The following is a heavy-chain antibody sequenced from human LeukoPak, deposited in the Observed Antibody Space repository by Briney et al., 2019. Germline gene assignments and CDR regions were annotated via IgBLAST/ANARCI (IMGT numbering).Heavy chain of an antibody. CDR3: ARGRIAKIVVVHSFHYGMDV. D-gene: IGHD3-22*01. CDR2: INDYTGNT. Sequence: SETLSLTCDVFGGSFTDYFWTWIRQSPGQGLEWIGEINDYTGNTNYNPSLNSRVSISLEKSKNQFSLELRSVTAADTAVYYCARGRIAKIVVVHSFHYGMDVWGQGTTVTVSS. J-gene: IGHJ6*02. V-gene: IGHV4-34*01. CDR1: GGSFTDYF.